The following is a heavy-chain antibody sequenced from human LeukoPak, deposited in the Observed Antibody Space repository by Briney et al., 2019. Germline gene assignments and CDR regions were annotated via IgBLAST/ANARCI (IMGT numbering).Heavy chain of an antibody. CDR2: IIPIFGTA. CDR1: GGTFSSYA. V-gene: IGHV1-69*01. J-gene: IGHJ5*02. CDR3: ARETGTMVRGDMYNWFDP. Sequence: SVKVSCKASGGTFSSYAISWVRQAPGQGLEWMGGIIPIFGTANYAQKFQGRVTITADESTSTAYMELSSLRSEDTAVYYCARETGTMVRGDMYNWFDPWGQGTLVTVSS. D-gene: IGHD3-10*01.